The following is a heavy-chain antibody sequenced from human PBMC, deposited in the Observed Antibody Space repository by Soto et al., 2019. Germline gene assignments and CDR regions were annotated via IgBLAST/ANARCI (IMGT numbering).Heavy chain of an antibody. CDR3: ARPRYDSTGTPFDH. D-gene: IGHD3-22*01. Sequence: GGSMILSCAAAGFTFSSYGLHWVRQAPGKGLVWVSGINTDGGSTDYADSVKGRFIISRDNAKNTLYLQMNSLRAEDTAVYYCARPRYDSTGTPFDHWGLGTLVTVSS. CDR2: INTDGGST. V-gene: IGHV3-74*01. CDR1: GFTFSSYG. J-gene: IGHJ4*02.